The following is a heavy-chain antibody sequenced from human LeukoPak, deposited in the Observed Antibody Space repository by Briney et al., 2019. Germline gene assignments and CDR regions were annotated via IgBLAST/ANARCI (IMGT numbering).Heavy chain of an antibody. CDR1: GFIFSTYA. CDR2: ISGSGDST. D-gene: IGHD3-10*01. CDR3: AKDIKGGVIRGIIFDY. J-gene: IGHJ4*02. Sequence: GGSLRLSCAASGFIFSTYAMSWVRQAPGKGLEWVSVISGSGDSTYYADSVGGRFTISRDNSKNTLYLQMNSLRAEDTAVYYCAKDIKGGVIRGIIFDYWGQGTLVTVSS. V-gene: IGHV3-23*01.